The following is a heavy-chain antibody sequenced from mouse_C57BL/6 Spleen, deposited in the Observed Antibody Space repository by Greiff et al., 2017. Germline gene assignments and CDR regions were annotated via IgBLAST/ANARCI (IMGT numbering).Heavy chain of an antibody. D-gene: IGHD1-1*01. CDR2: IYPRDGST. CDR3: ARLDTTVVANWYFDV. CDR1: GYTFTDHT. V-gene: IGHV1-78*01. J-gene: IGHJ1*03. Sequence: VKLQESDAELVKPGASVKISCKVSGYTFTDHTIHWMKQRPEQGLEWIGYIYPRDGSTKYNEKFKGKATLTADKSSSTAYMQLNSLTSEDSAVYFGARLDTTVVANWYFDVWGTGTTVTVSS.